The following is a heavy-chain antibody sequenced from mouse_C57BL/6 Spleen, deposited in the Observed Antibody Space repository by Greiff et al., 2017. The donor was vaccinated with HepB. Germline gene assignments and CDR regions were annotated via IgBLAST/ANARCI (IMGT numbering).Heavy chain of an antibody. D-gene: IGHD1-1*01. J-gene: IGHJ2*01. CDR2: IYPGDGDT. CDR3: ARGSYYGSSSGN. V-gene: IGHV1-80*01. CDR1: GYAFSSYW. Sequence: VQLQQSGAELVKPGASVKISCKASGYAFSSYWMNWVKQRPGKGLEWIGQIYPGDGDTNYNGKFKGKATLTADKSSSTAYMQHSSLTSEDSAVYCCARGSYYGSSSGNWGQGTTLTVSS.